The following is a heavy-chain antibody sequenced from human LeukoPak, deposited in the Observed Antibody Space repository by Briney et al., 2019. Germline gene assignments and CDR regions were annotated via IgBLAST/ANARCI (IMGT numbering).Heavy chain of an antibody. Sequence: ASVKVSCKASGYTFTGYYMHWVGQAPGQGPEWMGWITPNSGGTNYAQKFQGRVTMTRDTSISTAYMELSRLRSDDTAVYYCARTAQFGVVEDAFDIWGQGTMVTVSS. CDR1: GYTFTGYY. D-gene: IGHD3-3*01. V-gene: IGHV1-2*02. CDR2: ITPNSGGT. J-gene: IGHJ3*02. CDR3: ARTAQFGVVEDAFDI.